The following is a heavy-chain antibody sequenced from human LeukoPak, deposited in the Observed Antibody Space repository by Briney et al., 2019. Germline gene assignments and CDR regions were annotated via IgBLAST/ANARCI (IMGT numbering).Heavy chain of an antibody. CDR3: ARALCSSCYFDY. CDR2: INPSGGST. CDR1: GYTFTTYY. D-gene: IGHD2-2*01. Sequence: ASVKVSCKASGYTFTTYYMHWVRQAPGQGLEWMGIINPSGGSTTYPQNFQGRVTVTRDTSTSTVYMELSSLRSEDTAVYYCARALCSSCYFDYWGQGTLVTVSS. J-gene: IGHJ4*02. V-gene: IGHV1-46*03.